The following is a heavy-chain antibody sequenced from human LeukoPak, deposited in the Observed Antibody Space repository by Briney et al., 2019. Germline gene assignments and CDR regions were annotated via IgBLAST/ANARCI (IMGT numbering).Heavy chain of an antibody. V-gene: IGHV4-31*03. CDR2: IYYSGST. J-gene: IGHJ4*02. CDR3: VYYDFWSGAQIGDY. D-gene: IGHD3-3*01. Sequence: SETLSLTCTVSGGSISSGGYYWSWIRQHPGKGLEWIGYIYYSGSTNYNPSLKSRVTISVDTSKNQFSLKLSSVTAADTAVYYCVYYDFWSGAQIGDYWGQGTLVTVSS. CDR1: GGSISSGGYY.